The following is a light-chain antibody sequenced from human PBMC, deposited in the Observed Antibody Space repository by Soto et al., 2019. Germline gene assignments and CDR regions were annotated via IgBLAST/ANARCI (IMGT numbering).Light chain of an antibody. CDR3: QKYNSYPYT. CDR1: QDINGW. Sequence: DIQLTQFPPTLSASAGDRVIITCRTSQDINGWLAWYRQKPGKAPNLLISEASTLHTGVPYRFSGGGTGTEFTLTIGSLQPDDSATFCSQKYNSYPYTFGLGTK. V-gene: IGKV1-5*03. J-gene: IGKJ2*01. CDR2: EAS.